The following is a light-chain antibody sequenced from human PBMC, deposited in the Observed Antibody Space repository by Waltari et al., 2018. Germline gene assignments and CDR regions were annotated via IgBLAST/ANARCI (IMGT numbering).Light chain of an antibody. Sequence: EIVLTQSPATLSLSPGERATLSCRASQSVNSDLAWYQQMPGQAPRLLIYDASNRAHGIPARFSASGSGTDFTLTISSLDPEDFAVYYCQQRSDWPLTFGGGTKVEIK. J-gene: IGKJ4*01. CDR2: DAS. CDR3: QQRSDWPLT. CDR1: QSVNSD. V-gene: IGKV3-11*01.